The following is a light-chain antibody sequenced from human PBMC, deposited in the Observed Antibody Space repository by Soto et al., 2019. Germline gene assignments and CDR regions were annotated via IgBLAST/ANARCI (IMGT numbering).Light chain of an antibody. CDR3: SSYAGSNKGDV. Sequence: QSVLTQPPSASGSPGQSVTISCTGTSSDVGGYKYVSWYQQHPGKAPKLMINEVSKRPSGVPDRFSGSKSGNTASLTVSGLQAEDEADYYCSSYAGSNKGDVFGTGTKVTVL. V-gene: IGLV2-8*01. CDR2: EVS. CDR1: SSDVGGYKY. J-gene: IGLJ1*01.